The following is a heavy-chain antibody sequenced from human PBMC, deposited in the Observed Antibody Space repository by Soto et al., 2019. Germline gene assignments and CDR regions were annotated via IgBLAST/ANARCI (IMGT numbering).Heavy chain of an antibody. Sequence: QVQLQQWGAGLLKPSETLSLTCAVYGGSFSGYYWSWIRQPPGKGLEWIGEINHSGSTNYNPSLKSRVTISVDTSKNQFSLKLSSVTAADTAVYYCARRTTIFGVVIINDNWFDPWGQGTLVTVSS. CDR3: ARRTTIFGVVIINDNWFDP. J-gene: IGHJ5*02. D-gene: IGHD3-3*01. V-gene: IGHV4-34*01. CDR2: INHSGST. CDR1: GGSFSGYY.